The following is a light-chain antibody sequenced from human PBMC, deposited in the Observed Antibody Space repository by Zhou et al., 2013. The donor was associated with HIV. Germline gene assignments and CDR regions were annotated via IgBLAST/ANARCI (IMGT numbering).Light chain of an antibody. CDR1: QDISNY. CDR2: DAS. V-gene: IGKV1-39*01. Sequence: DIQMTQSPSSLSASVGDRVTITCQASQDISNYLNWYQQKPGKAPKLLIYDASNLETGVPSRFSGSGSGTDFTLTITSLQPEDFATYYCQQSYSTSRGRWTFGQGTKVEIK. J-gene: IGKJ1*01. CDR3: QQSYSTSRGRWT.